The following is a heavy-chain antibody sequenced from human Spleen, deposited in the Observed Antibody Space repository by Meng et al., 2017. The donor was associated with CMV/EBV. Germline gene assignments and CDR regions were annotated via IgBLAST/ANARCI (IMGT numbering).Heavy chain of an antibody. CDR3: ARHLEEYRFGLAAQQNYFDP. CDR2: INPNSGGT. D-gene: IGHD2-15*01. Sequence: DYNIHWFRQAPGQGLEWMGLINPNSGGTNYARNFQDRVTLTRDTSINTAYMVLSRLTSGDTAVYYCARHLEEYRFGLAAQQNYFDPWAPGALVTVSS. J-gene: IGHJ5*02. CDR1: DYN. V-gene: IGHV1-2*02.